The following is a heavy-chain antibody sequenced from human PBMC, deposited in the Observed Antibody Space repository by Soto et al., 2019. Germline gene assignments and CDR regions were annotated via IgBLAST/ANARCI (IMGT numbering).Heavy chain of an antibody. CDR3: AREYGSSSATSYYYYYGMDV. J-gene: IGHJ6*02. CDR2: IYYSGST. Sequence: LSLTFTVSDVSIRSGDYYLSWIREPPGKGLEWIAYIYYSGSTYYNPSLKSRVTISVDTSKNQFSLKLSSVTAADTAVYYCAREYGSSSATSYYYYYGMDVWGQGPTVTVSS. V-gene: IGHV4-30-4*01. CDR1: DVSIRSGDYY. D-gene: IGHD6-6*01.